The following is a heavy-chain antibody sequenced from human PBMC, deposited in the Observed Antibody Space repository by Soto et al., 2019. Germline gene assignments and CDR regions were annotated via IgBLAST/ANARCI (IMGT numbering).Heavy chain of an antibody. J-gene: IGHJ6*02. CDR2: ISYDGSNK. CDR1: GFTFSSYG. Sequence: GGSLRLSCAASGFTFSSYGMHWVRQAPGKGLEWVAVISYDGSNKYYADSVKGRFTISRDNSKNTLYLQMNSLRAEDTAVYYCAKAFLGLLQNSYYYYGMDVWGQGTTVTVSS. V-gene: IGHV3-30*18. CDR3: AKAFLGLLQNSYYYYGMDV. D-gene: IGHD2-15*01.